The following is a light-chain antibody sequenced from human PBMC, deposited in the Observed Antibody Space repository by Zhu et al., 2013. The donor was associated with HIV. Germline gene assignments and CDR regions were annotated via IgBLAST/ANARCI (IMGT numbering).Light chain of an antibody. Sequence: DIQMTQSPSTLSASVGDRVTITCRASHYISTWLAWYQHKPGKAPKLLIYKASNLQSGVASRFSGSGSGTEFTLTISSLQPDDFATYYCQHYNSFFPTFGQGTKLEIK. CDR3: QHYNSFFPT. CDR2: KAS. V-gene: IGKV1-5*03. CDR1: HYISTW. J-gene: IGKJ2*01.